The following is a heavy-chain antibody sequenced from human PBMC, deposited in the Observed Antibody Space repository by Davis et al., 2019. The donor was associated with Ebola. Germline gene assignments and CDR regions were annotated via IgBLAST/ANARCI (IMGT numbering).Heavy chain of an antibody. CDR3: ARGQQLRTGMDV. J-gene: IGHJ6*02. V-gene: IGHV3-53*01. CDR2: IYSGGST. CDR1: GFTFSAYN. Sequence: PGGSLRLSCAASGFTFSAYNMNWVRQAPGKGLEWVSIIYSGGSTYYADSVKGRFTISRDNSKNTLYLQMNSLRAEDTAVYYCARGQQLRTGMDVWGLETTVTVSS. D-gene: IGHD6-13*01.